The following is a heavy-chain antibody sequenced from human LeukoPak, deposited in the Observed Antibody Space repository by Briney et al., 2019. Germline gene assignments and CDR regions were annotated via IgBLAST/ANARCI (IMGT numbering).Heavy chain of an antibody. V-gene: IGHV3-21*01. CDR1: GFTFSTYT. Sequence: PGGSLRLSCAASGFTFSTYTMHWVRQAPGKGLEWVSSISSSSSYNYYTDSVKGRFTVSRDNAKNSLYLQMNSLRAEDTAVYYCARSYDYVWGNYRYDFDYWGQGTLVTVSS. D-gene: IGHD3-16*02. J-gene: IGHJ4*02. CDR3: ARSYDYVWGNYRYDFDY. CDR2: ISSSSSYN.